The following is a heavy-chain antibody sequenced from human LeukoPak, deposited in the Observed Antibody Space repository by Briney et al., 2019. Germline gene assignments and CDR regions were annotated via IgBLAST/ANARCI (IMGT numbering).Heavy chain of an antibody. V-gene: IGHV3-48*01. CDR1: GFTFSSYS. J-gene: IGHJ3*02. CDR2: ISSSSSTI. D-gene: IGHD3-10*01. CDR3: ARESGFGELFPDAFDI. Sequence: GGSLRLSCAASGFTFSSYSMNWVRQAPGKGLEWVSYISSSSSTIYYADSVKGRFTISRDNSKNTVYLHMNSLRADDTAVYYCARESGFGELFPDAFDIWGQGTMVTVSS.